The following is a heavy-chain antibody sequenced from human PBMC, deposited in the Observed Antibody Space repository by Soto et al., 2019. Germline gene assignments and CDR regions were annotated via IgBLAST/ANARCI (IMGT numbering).Heavy chain of an antibody. CDR3: AKVGEVYSAIAPPSHHIAY. D-gene: IGHD5-18*01. Sequence: GGSLRLSCAASGFTFSSYAMSWVRQAPGKGLEWVSAISGSGGSTYYADSVKGRFTISRDNSKNTLYLQMNSLRAEDTAVYYCAKVGEVYSAIAPPSHHIAYWGQVSLVPVS. CDR1: GFTFSSYA. J-gene: IGHJ4*02. V-gene: IGHV3-23*01. CDR2: ISGSGGST.